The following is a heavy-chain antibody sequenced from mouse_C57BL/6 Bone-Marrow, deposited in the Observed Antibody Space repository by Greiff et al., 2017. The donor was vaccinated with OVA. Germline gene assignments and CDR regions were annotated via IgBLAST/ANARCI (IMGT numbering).Heavy chain of an antibody. V-gene: IGHV14-2*01. CDR1: GFNINDYY. J-gene: IGHJ3*01. CDR3: ARRYDGNFSGFAY. CDR2: IDPEDGET. D-gene: IGHD2-12*01. Sequence: VHVKQPGAELVKPGASVKLSCTASGFNINDYYLPWVKQRTEQGLEWIGRIDPEDGETKYAPKFQGKATITADTSSNTASLQLSSLTSEDTAVYYWARRYDGNFSGFAYWGQGTLVTVSA.